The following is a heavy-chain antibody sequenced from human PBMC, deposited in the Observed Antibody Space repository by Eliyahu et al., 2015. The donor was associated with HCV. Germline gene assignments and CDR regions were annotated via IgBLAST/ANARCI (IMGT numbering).Heavy chain of an antibody. CDR1: XGSIXSYY. D-gene: IGHD6-19*01. Sequence: QVQLQESGPGLVKPSETLSLTCAVSXGSIXSYYWSWIRQPPGKGLEWIGYIHYSGSTNCNPSLKSRVTISVDTSKNQFSLKLSAVTAADTAVYYCASGGGGIAVTGTGGWFDPWGQGTLVTVSS. CDR2: IHYSGST. J-gene: IGHJ5*02. CDR3: ASGGGGIAVTGTGGWFDP. V-gene: IGHV4-59*01.